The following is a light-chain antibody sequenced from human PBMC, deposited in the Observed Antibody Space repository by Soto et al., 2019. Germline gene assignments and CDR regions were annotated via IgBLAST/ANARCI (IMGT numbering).Light chain of an antibody. Sequence: EIVLTQSPGNLSLSPGEGATLSCRASQSVVTNFLAWYQQKPGQAPRLLIYGTSSRATGIPARFSGSGSGTDFTLSINKVDPEDFAVYYCQHYDSAHYTFGKGHKLEIK. V-gene: IGKV3-20*01. J-gene: IGKJ2*01. CDR2: GTS. CDR1: QSVVTNF. CDR3: QHYDSAHYT.